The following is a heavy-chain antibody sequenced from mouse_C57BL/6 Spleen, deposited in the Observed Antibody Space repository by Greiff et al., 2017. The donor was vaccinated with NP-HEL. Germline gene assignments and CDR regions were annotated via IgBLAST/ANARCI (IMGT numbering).Heavy chain of an antibody. V-gene: IGHV5-6*01. CDR3: ARDRFAY. CDR2: ISSGGSYT. Sequence: EVQVVESGGDLVKPGGSLKLSCAASGFTFSSYGMSWVRQTPDKRLEWVATISSGGSYTYYPDSVKGRFTISRDNAKNTLYLQMSSLKSEDTAMYYCARDRFAYWGQGTLVTVSA. J-gene: IGHJ3*01. CDR1: GFTFSSYG.